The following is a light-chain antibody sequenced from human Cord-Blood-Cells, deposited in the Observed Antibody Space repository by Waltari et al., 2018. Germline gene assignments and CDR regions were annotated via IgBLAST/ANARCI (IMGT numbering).Light chain of an antibody. V-gene: IGLV1-44*01. Sequence: QSVLTQPPSASGTPGQRVTISCSGSSSNIGSNTVNWYQQLPGTAPKLLIYRNKRRPSGVPDRFSGSKSGTSASLAISGLQAEDEADYYCAAWDDSLNGRVFGGGTKLTVL. CDR1: SSNIGSNT. CDR3: AAWDDSLNGRV. CDR2: RNK. J-gene: IGLJ3*02.